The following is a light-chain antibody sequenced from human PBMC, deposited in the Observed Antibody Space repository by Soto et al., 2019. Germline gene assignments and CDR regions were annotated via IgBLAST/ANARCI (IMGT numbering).Light chain of an antibody. CDR3: QQYGSSPRT. V-gene: IGKV3-20*01. CDR2: GAS. J-gene: IGKJ1*01. CDR1: QSVSSSY. Sequence: EIVLTQSPGTLSLSPGERATLSCRASQSVSSSYLAWYQQQPGQAPRLLIYGASSMATGIPDRFSGSGSGTDFTLTISRLEPEDFAVYYCQQYGSSPRTFGQGTKVEIK.